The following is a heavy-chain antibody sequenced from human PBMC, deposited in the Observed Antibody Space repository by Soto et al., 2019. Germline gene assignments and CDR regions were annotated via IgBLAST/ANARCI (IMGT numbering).Heavy chain of an antibody. J-gene: IGHJ4*02. CDR1: GFTFSGYA. CDR3: ARGGYSQYAVCYDSMDF. CDR2: ITCDGSNK. Sequence: GGSLRLSCAASGFTFSGYAMHWVRQAPGKGLEWVAGITCDGSNKCYADSVKGRFTISRDNAKNTLYLQMNSLRAEDTAVYYCARGGYSQYAVCYDSMDFWGQGTLVTVSS. D-gene: IGHD2-8*01. V-gene: IGHV3-30*04.